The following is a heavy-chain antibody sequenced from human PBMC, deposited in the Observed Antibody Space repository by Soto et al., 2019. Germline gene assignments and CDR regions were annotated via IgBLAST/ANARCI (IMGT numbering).Heavy chain of an antibody. CDR3: ARNVLLWFGELHYYYYYGMDV. V-gene: IGHV3-48*01. J-gene: IGHJ6*02. CDR2: ISSSSSTI. D-gene: IGHD3-10*01. CDR1: GFTFSSYS. Sequence: GGSLRLSCAASGFTFSSYSMNWVRQAPGKGLEWVSYISSSSSTIYYADSVKGRFTISRDNAKNSLYLQMNSLRAEDTAVYYCARNVLLWFGELHYYYYYGMDVWGQGTTVTVSS.